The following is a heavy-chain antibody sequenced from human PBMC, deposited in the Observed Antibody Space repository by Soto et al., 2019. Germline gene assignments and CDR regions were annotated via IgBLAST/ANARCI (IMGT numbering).Heavy chain of an antibody. V-gene: IGHV3-23*01. D-gene: IGHD3-3*01. CDR2: ISGSGGST. Sequence: GGSLRLSCAASGFTFSSYAMSWVRQAPGKGLEWVSAISGSGGSTYYADSVKGRFTISRDNSKNTLYPQMNSLRAEDTAVYYCAKDSAYDFWSGYYEGLDYWGQGTLVTVSS. CDR1: GFTFSSYA. J-gene: IGHJ4*02. CDR3: AKDSAYDFWSGYYEGLDY.